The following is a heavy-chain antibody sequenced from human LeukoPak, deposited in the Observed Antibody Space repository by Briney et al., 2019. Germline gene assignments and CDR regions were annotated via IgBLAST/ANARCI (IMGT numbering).Heavy chain of an antibody. CDR3: TKDRVPDGRWNFDF. J-gene: IGHJ4*02. Sequence: GGSLRLSCAASGFTFGTYAMNWVRQAPGKGLEWVSGILASGSTTYYADSVKGRFTISRDNSKNTLYLQMNSLRAEDTAIYYCTKDRVPDGRWNFDFWGQGTLVTVSS. CDR1: GFTFGTYA. V-gene: IGHV3-23*01. D-gene: IGHD1-1*01. CDR2: ILASGSTT.